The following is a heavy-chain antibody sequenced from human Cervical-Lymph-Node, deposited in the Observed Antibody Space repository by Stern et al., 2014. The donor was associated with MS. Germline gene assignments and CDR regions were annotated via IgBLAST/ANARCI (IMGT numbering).Heavy chain of an antibody. D-gene: IGHD5-24*01. CDR1: GFTFSSYG. CDR3: ARDSRDGYNLPLDY. J-gene: IGHJ4*02. V-gene: IGHV3-33*01. Sequence: VQLEESGGGVVQPGRSLRLSCAASGFTFSSYGMHWVRQAPGKGLEWVAVIWYDGSNKYYADSVKGRFTISRDNSKNTLYLQMNSLRAEDTAVYYCARDSRDGYNLPLDYWGQGTLVTVSS. CDR2: IWYDGSNK.